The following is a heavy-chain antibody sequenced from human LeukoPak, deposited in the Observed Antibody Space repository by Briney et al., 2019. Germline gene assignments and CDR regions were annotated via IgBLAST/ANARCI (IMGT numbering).Heavy chain of an antibody. Sequence: GGSLRLSCSASGFTFSSYAMSWVRQAPGKGLEWVSAISGSGGSTYYADSVKGRFTISRDNSKNTLYLQMNSLRAVDTAVYYCAKAGIAVAGTLIDYWGQGTLVTVSS. CDR1: GFTFSSYA. D-gene: IGHD6-19*01. V-gene: IGHV3-23*01. CDR2: ISGSGGST. CDR3: AKAGIAVAGTLIDY. J-gene: IGHJ4*02.